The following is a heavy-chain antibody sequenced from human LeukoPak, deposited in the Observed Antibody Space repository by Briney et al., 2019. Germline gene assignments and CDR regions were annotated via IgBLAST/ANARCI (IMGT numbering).Heavy chain of an antibody. J-gene: IGHJ3*02. CDR1: GFTFSSYS. CDR2: ISSSSSYI. V-gene: IGHV3-21*01. CDR3: ARSVVLVGAPRSCDAFDI. Sequence: TGGSLRLSCAASGFTFSSYSMNWVRQAPGKGLEWVSSISSSSSYIYYADSVKGRFTISRDNAKNSLYLQMNSLRAEDTAVYYCARSVVLVGAPRSCDAFDIWGQGTMVTVSS. D-gene: IGHD1-26*01.